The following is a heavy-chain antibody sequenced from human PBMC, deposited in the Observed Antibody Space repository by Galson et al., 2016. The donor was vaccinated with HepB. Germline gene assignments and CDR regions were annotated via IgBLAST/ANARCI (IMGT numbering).Heavy chain of an antibody. CDR2: IKSGGRQT. CDR1: GFSFSRFG. V-gene: IGHV3-33*03. CDR3: WSGYTSGI. D-gene: IGHD6-19*01. J-gene: IGHJ3*02. Sequence: SLRLSCAASGFSFSRFGMHWVRRAPGKGLEWVAYIKSGGRQTFYPDSVRGRFTISRDNAKNSVALQMDSLRADDTALYYCWSGYTSGIWGQGTRVTVSS.